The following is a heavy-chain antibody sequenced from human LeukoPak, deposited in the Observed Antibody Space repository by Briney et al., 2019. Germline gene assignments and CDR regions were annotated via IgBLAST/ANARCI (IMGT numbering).Heavy chain of an antibody. CDR3: ATQGYSGYDYYYYYGMDV. V-gene: IGHV4-59*01. J-gene: IGHJ6*02. D-gene: IGHD5-12*01. Sequence: SETLSLTCTVSGGSISSYYWSWIRQPPGKGLEWIGYIYYSGSTNYNPSLKSRVTISVDTSKNQFSLKLISVTAADTAVYYCATQGYSGYDYYYYYGMDVWGQGTTVTVSS. CDR1: GGSISSYY. CDR2: IYYSGST.